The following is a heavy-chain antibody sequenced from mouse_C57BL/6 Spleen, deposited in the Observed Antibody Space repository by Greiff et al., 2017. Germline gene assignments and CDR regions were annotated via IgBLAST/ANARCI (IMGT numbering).Heavy chain of an antibody. J-gene: IGHJ3*01. V-gene: IGHV1-69*01. CDR1: GYTFTSYW. CDR2: IDPSDSYT. D-gene: IGHD3-2*02. Sequence: QVQLQQPGAELVMPGASVKLSCKASGYTFTSYWMHWVKQRPGQGLEWIGEIDPSDSYTNYNQKFKGKSTLTVDKSSSTAYMQLSSLTSEASAVYYCSSGYDWFAYWGQGTLVTVSA. CDR3: SSGYDWFAY.